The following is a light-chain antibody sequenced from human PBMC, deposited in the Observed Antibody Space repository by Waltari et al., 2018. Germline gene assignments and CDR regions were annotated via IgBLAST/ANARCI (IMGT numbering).Light chain of an antibody. CDR3: QQSDGIPFT. CDR2: TAS. Sequence: DIKMTQSPSSLSASVGDTFTITCRASQSVSRYLNWYQQRPGEAPNLLIYTASNLQGGVPSRFSGSGSGTDFTLTIDSLQPEDFATYYCQQSDGIPFTFGQGTKLEVK. J-gene: IGKJ2*01. V-gene: IGKV1-39*01. CDR1: QSVSRY.